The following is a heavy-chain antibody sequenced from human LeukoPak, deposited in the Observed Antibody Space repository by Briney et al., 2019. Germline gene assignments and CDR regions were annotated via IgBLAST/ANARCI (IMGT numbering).Heavy chain of an antibody. CDR2: ISSSSSYI. D-gene: IGHD5-18*01. CDR3: AKDKADTAMVIVDY. CDR1: GFTFSS. V-gene: IGHV3-21*04. J-gene: IGHJ4*02. Sequence: GGSLRLSCAASGFTFSSMNWVRQAPGKGLEWVSSISSSSSYIYYADSVKGRFTISRDNAKNSLYLQMNSLRAEDTAVYYCAKDKADTAMVIVDYWGQGTLVTVSS.